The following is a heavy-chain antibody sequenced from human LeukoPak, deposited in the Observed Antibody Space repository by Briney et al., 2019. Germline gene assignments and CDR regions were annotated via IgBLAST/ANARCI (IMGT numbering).Heavy chain of an antibody. CDR2: ISYDGSYG. CDR3: TRHRGDYYDSSGYHDFDY. Sequence: GGSLRLSCAASGFTFSDYDMHWVRQAPGKGLEWVAVISYDGSYGFYADSVKGRFTISRDDSKNTAYLQMNSLKTEDTAVYYCTRHRGDYYDSSGYHDFDYWGQGTLVTVSS. V-gene: IGHV3-30*03. J-gene: IGHJ4*02. D-gene: IGHD3-22*01. CDR1: GFTFSDYD.